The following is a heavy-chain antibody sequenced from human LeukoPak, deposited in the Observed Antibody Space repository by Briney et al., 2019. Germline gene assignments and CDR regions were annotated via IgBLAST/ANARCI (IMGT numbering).Heavy chain of an antibody. D-gene: IGHD2/OR15-2a*01. Sequence: SETLSLTCTVSGGSISGYYWSWIRQPPGKGLEWIGEINHSGSTNYNPSLKSRVTISVDTSKNQFSLKLSSVTAADTAVYYCARVPLRSGAAAYWGQGTLVTVSS. CDR1: GGSISGYY. V-gene: IGHV4-34*01. CDR2: INHSGST. CDR3: ARVPLRSGAAAY. J-gene: IGHJ4*02.